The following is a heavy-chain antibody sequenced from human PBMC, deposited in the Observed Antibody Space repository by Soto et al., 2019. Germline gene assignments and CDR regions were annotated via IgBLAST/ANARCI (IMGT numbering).Heavy chain of an antibody. CDR2: FRGSGGST. Sequence: EVQLLESGGDLAQPGGSLRLACAASGFTFSSYDMSWVRQAPGKGLEWVSTFRGSGGSTYYADSVKGRFSISRDDSKNTLYLQMNSLRAEDTAIYYCAKDRGGGGYLLFDWWGQGTLVTVSS. V-gene: IGHV3-23*01. CDR3: AKDRGGGGYLLFDW. CDR1: GFTFSSYD. J-gene: IGHJ4*02. D-gene: IGHD6-13*01.